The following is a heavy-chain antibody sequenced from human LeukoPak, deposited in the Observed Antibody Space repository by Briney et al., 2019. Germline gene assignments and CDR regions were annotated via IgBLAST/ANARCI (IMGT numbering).Heavy chain of an antibody. D-gene: IGHD5-12*01. CDR2: ISSSSSYI. V-gene: IGHV3-21*01. CDR3: ARCGYSGYGGGDY. J-gene: IGHJ4*02. CDR1: GFTFSSYS. Sequence: GGSLRLSCAASGFTFSSYSMNWVRQAPGKGLEWASSISSSSSYIYYADSVKGRFTISRDNAKNSLYLQLNSLRAEDTAVYYCARCGYSGYGGGDYWGQGTLVTVSS.